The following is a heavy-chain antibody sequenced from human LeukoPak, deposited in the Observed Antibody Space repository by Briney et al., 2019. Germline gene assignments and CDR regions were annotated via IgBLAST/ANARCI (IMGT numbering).Heavy chain of an antibody. D-gene: IGHD3-10*01. J-gene: IGHJ4*02. CDR3: VALLRGVAY. CDR2: SRNEDHSYST. CDR1: GFTFNDHY. V-gene: IGHV3-72*01. Sequence: GGSLRLSCAVSGFTFNDHYMDWVRQAPGKGLEWIGRSRNEDHSYSTDFAASVRGRASLSRDHSRSSLYLQINSLRTDDTAVYYCVALLRGVAYWGQGTLDTVSS.